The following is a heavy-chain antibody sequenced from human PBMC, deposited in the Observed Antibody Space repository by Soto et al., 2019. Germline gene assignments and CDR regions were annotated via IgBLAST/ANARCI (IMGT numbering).Heavy chain of an antibody. Sequence: GGSLRLSFAAPGFTFSSYGMHWVRQAPGKGLEWVAVIWYDGSNKYYADSVKGRFTISRDNSKNTLYLQMNSLRAEDTAVYYCAKYGESDAFDIWGQGTMVTVSS. CDR2: IWYDGSNK. V-gene: IGHV3-30*02. CDR3: AKYGESDAFDI. D-gene: IGHD4-17*01. CDR1: GFTFSSYG. J-gene: IGHJ3*02.